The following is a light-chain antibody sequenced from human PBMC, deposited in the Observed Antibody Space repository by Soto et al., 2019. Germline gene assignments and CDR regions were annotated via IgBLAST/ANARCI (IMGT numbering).Light chain of an antibody. CDR1: QSVSSY. V-gene: IGKV3-11*01. CDR3: QQFATSPLT. Sequence: EIVLTQSPATLSLSPGERATLSCRASQSVSSYVAWYQQKPGQAPRLLIYDASNRATGIPARFSGSGSGTDFTLTISRLEPEDFAVYYCQQFATSPLTFGGGTKVDIK. J-gene: IGKJ4*01. CDR2: DAS.